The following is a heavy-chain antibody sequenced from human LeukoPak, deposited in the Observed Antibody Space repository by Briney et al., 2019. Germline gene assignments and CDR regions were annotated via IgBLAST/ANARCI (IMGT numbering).Heavy chain of an antibody. J-gene: IGHJ4*02. CDR1: GFTFSNYY. V-gene: IGHV3-11*04. Sequence: PRGSLRLSCAASGFTFSNYYMSWIRQAPGKGLEWVSYISSSGSTMYYADSVKGRFTISRDNAKNSLYLQMNSLRAEDTAVYYCAREAISGYSDWGQGTLVTVSS. CDR2: ISSSGSTM. D-gene: IGHD3-22*01. CDR3: AREAISGYSD.